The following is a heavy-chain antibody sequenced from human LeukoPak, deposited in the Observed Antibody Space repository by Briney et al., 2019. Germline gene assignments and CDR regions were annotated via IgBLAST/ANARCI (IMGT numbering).Heavy chain of an antibody. Sequence: SETLSLTCTVSGGSLSSYYWSWIRQPPGKGLEWIGYIYYSGSTNYNPSLKSRVTISVDTSKNQFSLKLSSVTAADTAVYYCARSPYYDFWSYGMDVWGQGTTVTVSS. CDR2: IYYSGST. CDR1: GGSLSSYY. D-gene: IGHD3-3*01. CDR3: ARSPYYDFWSYGMDV. V-gene: IGHV4-59*01. J-gene: IGHJ6*02.